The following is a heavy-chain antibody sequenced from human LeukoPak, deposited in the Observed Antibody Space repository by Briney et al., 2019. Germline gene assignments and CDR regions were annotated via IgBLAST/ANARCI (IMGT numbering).Heavy chain of an antibody. CDR2: INPNSGGT. D-gene: IGHD3-3*01. V-gene: IGHV1-2*02. CDR3: ARNYDFWSGYYIGGFDY. CDR1: GYTFTGYY. Sequence: ASVKVSCKASGYTFTGYYMHWVRQAPGQGLEWMGWINPNSGGTNYAQKFQGRVTMTRDTSISTAYMELSRLRSDDTAVYYCARNYDFWSGYYIGGFDYWGQGTLATVSS. J-gene: IGHJ4*02.